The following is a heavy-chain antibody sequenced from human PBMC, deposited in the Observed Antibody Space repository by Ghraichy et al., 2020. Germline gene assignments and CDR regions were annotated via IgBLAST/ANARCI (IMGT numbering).Heavy chain of an antibody. Sequence: SQTLSLTCAVYGGSFSGYYWSWIRQPPGKGLEWIGEINHSGSTNYNPSLKSRVTISVDTSKNQFSLKLSSVTAADTAVYYCARGCSSGWYGWGGPGYYYYYYMDVWGKGTTVTVSS. J-gene: IGHJ6*03. CDR2: INHSGST. CDR3: ARGCSSGWYGWGGPGYYYYYYMDV. V-gene: IGHV4-34*01. D-gene: IGHD6-19*01. CDR1: GGSFSGYY.